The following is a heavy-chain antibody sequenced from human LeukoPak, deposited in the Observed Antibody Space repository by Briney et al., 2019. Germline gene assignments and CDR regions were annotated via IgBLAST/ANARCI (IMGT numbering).Heavy chain of an antibody. CDR2: ISSSSSTI. CDR1: GFTFSSYS. Sequence: HPGGSLRLSCAASGFTFSSYSMNWVRQAPGKGLEWVSYISSSSSTIYYAESVKGRFTISRDNAKNSLYLQMNSLRAEDTAVYCCASPGHSSGYFWGQGTLVTVSS. J-gene: IGHJ4*02. CDR3: ASPGHSSGYF. D-gene: IGHD3-22*01. V-gene: IGHV3-48*01.